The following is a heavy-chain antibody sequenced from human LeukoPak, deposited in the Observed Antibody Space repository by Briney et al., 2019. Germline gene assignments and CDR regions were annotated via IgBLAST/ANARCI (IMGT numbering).Heavy chain of an antibody. CDR1: GFTFSNYG. CDR2: ISSSGSST. D-gene: IGHD3-22*01. CDR3: APIYYPSLGY. J-gene: IGHJ4*02. Sequence: GGSLRLSCAVSGFTFSNYGMSWARQAPGKGLEWVSAISSSGSSTYYADSVKGRFTISRDNSQNTLYLQMNSLRAEDTAVYYCAPIYYPSLGYWGQGTLVTVSS. V-gene: IGHV3-23*01.